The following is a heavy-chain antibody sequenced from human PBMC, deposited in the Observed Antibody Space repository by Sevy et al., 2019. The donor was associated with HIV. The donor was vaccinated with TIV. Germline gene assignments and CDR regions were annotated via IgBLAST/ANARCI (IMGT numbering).Heavy chain of an antibody. Sequence: ASVKVSCKASGYTFTSYGISWVRQAPGQGLEWMGWISAYNGNTNYAQKLQGRVTMTTDTSTSTAYMGLRSLRSDDTAVYYCARDRSGYYYYGMDVWGQGTTVTVSS. CDR1: GYTFTSYG. D-gene: IGHD3-10*01. CDR2: ISAYNGNT. CDR3: ARDRSGYYYYGMDV. J-gene: IGHJ6*02. V-gene: IGHV1-18*01.